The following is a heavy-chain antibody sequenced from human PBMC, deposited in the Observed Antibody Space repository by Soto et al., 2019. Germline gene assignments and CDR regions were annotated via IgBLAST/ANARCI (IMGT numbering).Heavy chain of an antibody. J-gene: IGHJ5*02. Sequence: SETLSLTCIVSGGSITSYHWSWIRQFPGKGLEWIAYTSYTGNTNYNPSLQSRVTISMDTSKNQLSLKLTSMTAADTAVYYCAREPARRGCSGGSCYSNWFDPWGQGTLVTVSS. D-gene: IGHD2-15*01. CDR3: AREPARRGCSGGSCYSNWFDP. CDR2: TSYTGNT. V-gene: IGHV4-59*01. CDR1: GGSITSYH.